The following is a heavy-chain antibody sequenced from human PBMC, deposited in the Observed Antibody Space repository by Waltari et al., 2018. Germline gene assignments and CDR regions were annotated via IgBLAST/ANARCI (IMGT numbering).Heavy chain of an antibody. CDR2: IYYSGST. V-gene: IGHV4-59*01. CDR3: ARVHAGGNIYTYYYYYMDV. CDR1: GGSISSYY. D-gene: IGHD2-15*01. Sequence: QVQLQESGPGLVKPSETLSLTCTVSGGSISSYYWSWIRQPPGQGLEWIGYIYYSGSTNYNPSLKSRVTISVDTSKNQFSLKLSSVTAADTAVYYCARVHAGGNIYTYYYYYMDVWGKGTTVTVSS. J-gene: IGHJ6*03.